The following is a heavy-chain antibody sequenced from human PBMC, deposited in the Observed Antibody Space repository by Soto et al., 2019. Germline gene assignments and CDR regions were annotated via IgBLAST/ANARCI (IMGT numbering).Heavy chain of an antibody. J-gene: IGHJ4*02. CDR2: IIPIFGTA. CDR3: ARGLRLGTDYFDY. Sequence: ASVKVSCKASGGTFSSYAISWVRQAPGQGLEWMGGIIPIFGTANYAQKFQGRVTITADESTSTAYMELSSLRSEDTAVYYCARGLRLGTDYFDYSGQATLVTVSS. CDR1: GGTFSSYA. D-gene: IGHD3-16*01. V-gene: IGHV1-69*13.